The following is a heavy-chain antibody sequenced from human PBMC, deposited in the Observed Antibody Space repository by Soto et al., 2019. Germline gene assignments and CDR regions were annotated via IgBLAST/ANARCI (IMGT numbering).Heavy chain of an antibody. D-gene: IGHD4-17*01. CDR3: ATLGDYLGYYGMDV. Sequence: PGGSLRLSCAASGFTFSSYAMSWVRQAPGKGLEWVSAISGSGGSTYYADSVKGRFTISRDNSKNTLYLQMNSLRAEDTAVYYCATLGDYLGYYGMDVWGQGTTVTVSS. CDR2: ISGSGGST. CDR1: GFTFSSYA. V-gene: IGHV3-23*01. J-gene: IGHJ6*02.